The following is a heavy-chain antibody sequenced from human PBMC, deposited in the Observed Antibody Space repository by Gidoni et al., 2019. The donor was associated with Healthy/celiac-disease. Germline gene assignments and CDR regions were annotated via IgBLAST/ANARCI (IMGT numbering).Heavy chain of an antibody. J-gene: IGHJ4*02. D-gene: IGHD3-16*02. CDR2: INHSGST. Sequence: QVQLQQWGAGLLKLSETLSLTCAVYGGSFSGYYWSWIRQPPGKGLEWIGEINHSGSTNYNPSLKSRVTISVDTSKNQFSLKLSSVTAADTAVYYCARRPYYDYVWGSYRPYFDYWGQGTLVTVSS. CDR1: GGSFSGYY. V-gene: IGHV4-34*01. CDR3: ARRPYYDYVWGSYRPYFDY.